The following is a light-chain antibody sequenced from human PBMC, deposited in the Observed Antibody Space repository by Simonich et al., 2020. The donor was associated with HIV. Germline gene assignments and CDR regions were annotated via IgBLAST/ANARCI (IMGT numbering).Light chain of an antibody. CDR3: QQSYSTLYT. CDR2: SAS. V-gene: IGKV1-39*01. Sequence: DIQMTQSPSSLSASVGDIVTITCRASQSITSYLNWYQQKPGKAPKLLISSASSLQSGVPSRFSGSGSGTDFTLTISSLQPEDFATYYCQQSYSTLYTFGQGTKLEIK. CDR1: QSITSY. J-gene: IGKJ2*01.